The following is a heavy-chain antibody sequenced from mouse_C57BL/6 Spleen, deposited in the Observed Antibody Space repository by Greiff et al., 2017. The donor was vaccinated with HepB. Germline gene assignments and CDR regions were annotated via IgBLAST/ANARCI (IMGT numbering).Heavy chain of an antibody. D-gene: IGHD2-4*01. Sequence: EVMLVESGPGLAKPSQSLSLTCSVTGYSITSDYWNWIRKFPGNKLEYMGYISYSGSTYYNPSLKSRISITRDTSKNQYYLQLNSVTTEDTATYCCARYRGYDDDHYYAMDYWGQGTSVTVSS. CDR3: ARYRGYDDDHYYAMDY. V-gene: IGHV3-8*01. CDR2: ISYSGST. J-gene: IGHJ4*01. CDR1: GYSITSDY.